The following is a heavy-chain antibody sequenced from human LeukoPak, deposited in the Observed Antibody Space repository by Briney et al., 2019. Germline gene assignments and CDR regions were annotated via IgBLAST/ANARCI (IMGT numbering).Heavy chain of an antibody. V-gene: IGHV5-51*01. CDR3: ARQRYCSSTSCYSFDY. J-gene: IGHJ4*02. Sequence: GESLKISCKGSGYSFTSHGIGWVRQMPGKGLEWMGIIYPSDSDTRYSPSFQGQVTISADKSISTAYLQWSSLKASDTAMYYCARQRYCSSTSCYSFDYWGQGTLVTVSS. CDR1: GYSFTSHG. CDR2: IYPSDSDT. D-gene: IGHD2-2*02.